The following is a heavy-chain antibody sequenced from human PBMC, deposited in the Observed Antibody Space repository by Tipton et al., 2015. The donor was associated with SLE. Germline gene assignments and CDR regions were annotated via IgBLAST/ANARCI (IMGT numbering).Heavy chain of an antibody. CDR2: IYPGDSDTEYS. Sequence: QLVQSGAEVKKPGESLKISCKGSGYNFPTLWIAWVRQMPGKGLEWMGMIYPGDSDTEYSQYSPSFQGQVTISADKSFSTAYLQWSSLKASDTAMYYCVRHQCGDDDCYSPYGSDYAMDVWGQGTTVTVSS. D-gene: IGHD2-15*01. CDR3: VRHQCGDDDCYSPYGSDYAMDV. CDR1: GYNFPTLW. V-gene: IGHV5-51*01. J-gene: IGHJ6*02.